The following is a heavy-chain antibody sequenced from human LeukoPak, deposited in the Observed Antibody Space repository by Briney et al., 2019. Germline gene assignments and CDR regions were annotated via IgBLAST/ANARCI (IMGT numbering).Heavy chain of an antibody. CDR2: IYYSGST. CDR3: ARHLWFGELFPNWFDP. V-gene: IGHV4-31*03. Sequence: SQTLSLTCTVSGGSISSGGYYWSWIRQHPGKGLEWIGYIYYSGSTYYNPSLKSRVTISVDTSKNQFSLKLSSVTAADTAVYYCARHLWFGELFPNWFDPWGQGTLVTVSS. CDR1: GGSISSGGYY. D-gene: IGHD3-10*01. J-gene: IGHJ5*02.